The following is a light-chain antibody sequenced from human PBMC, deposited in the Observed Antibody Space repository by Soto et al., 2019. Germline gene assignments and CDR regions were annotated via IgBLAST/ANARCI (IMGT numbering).Light chain of an antibody. CDR1: QSVSNY. J-gene: IGKJ4*01. V-gene: IGKV3-20*01. CDR3: EQYGSSPLT. CDR2: GAS. Sequence: DIVLTQSPATLSLSPGERATLSCRASQSVSNYLAWYQQKPGQAPRLLIYGASTRATGIPDRFSGSGSGTDFTLTISRLEPEDFAVYYCEQYGSSPLTFGGGTKVDIK.